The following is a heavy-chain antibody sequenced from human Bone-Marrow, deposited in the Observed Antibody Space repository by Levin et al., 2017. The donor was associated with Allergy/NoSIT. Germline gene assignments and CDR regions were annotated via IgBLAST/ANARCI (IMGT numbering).Heavy chain of an antibody. D-gene: IGHD4-17*01. CDR1: GGSISNRDYY. V-gene: IGHV4-39*01. J-gene: IGHJ4*02. CDR3: VRQAVTSRTFDY. Sequence: SETLSLTCTVSGGSISNRDYYWGWIRQPPGKGLGWIGSIYYSGSMYYKPSLKSRVTIAVDTSKNQFSLKLSSVTAADTAVYYCVRQAVTSRTFDYWGQGTPVTVSS. CDR2: IYYSGSM.